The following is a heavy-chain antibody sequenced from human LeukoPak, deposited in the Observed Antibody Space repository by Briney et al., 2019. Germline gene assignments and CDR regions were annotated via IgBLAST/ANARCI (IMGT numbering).Heavy chain of an antibody. D-gene: IGHD6-19*01. Sequence: SETQSLTCTVSGGSVSSYYWSWIRQPPGKGLEWIGYVHSSGDTNYNPSLRNRVTISVDTSKNQFSLKLSSVTAADTAVYYCARGRIYNSGRPDYWGQGTLVTVSS. CDR2: VHSSGDT. V-gene: IGHV4-59*02. CDR3: ARGRIYNSGRPDY. J-gene: IGHJ4*02. CDR1: GGSVSSYY.